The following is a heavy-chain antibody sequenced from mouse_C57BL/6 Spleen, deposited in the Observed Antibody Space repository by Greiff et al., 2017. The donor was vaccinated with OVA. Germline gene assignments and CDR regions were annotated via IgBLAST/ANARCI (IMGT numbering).Heavy chain of an antibody. CDR3: ARRGTGD. CDR2: ISSGGSYT. Sequence: EVQLMESGGDLVKPVGSLKLSCAASGFTFSSYGMSWVRQTPDKRLEWVATISSGGSYTYYPDSVKGRFTISRDNAKNTLYLQMSSLKAEDTAMYHCARRGTGDWGQGTLVTVSA. V-gene: IGHV5-6*01. J-gene: IGHJ3*01. CDR1: GFTFSSYG.